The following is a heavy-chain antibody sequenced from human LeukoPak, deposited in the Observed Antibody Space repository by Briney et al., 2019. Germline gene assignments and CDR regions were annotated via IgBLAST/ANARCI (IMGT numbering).Heavy chain of an antibody. CDR2: IYYSGST. D-gene: IGHD6-19*01. J-gene: IGHJ5*02. CDR3: ARHGIAMASLNWFDP. Sequence: TSETLSLTCTVSGGSISSSSYYWGWIRQPPGKGLEWIGSIYYSGSTYYNPSLKSRVTISVDTSKNQFSLKLSSVTAADTAVYYCARHGIAMASLNWFDPWGQGTLVTVSS. V-gene: IGHV4-39*01. CDR1: GGSISSSSYY.